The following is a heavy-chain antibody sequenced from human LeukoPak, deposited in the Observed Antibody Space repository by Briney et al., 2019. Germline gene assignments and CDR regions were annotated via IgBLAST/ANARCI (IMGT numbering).Heavy chain of an antibody. CDR2: MNPNSGNT. D-gene: IGHD3-16*01. CDR1: GYTFTSYD. J-gene: IGHJ3*02. Sequence: ASVKVSCKASGYTFTSYDINWVRQATGQGLEWMGWMNPNSGNTGYAQKFQGRVTMTRNTSISTAYMELSSLRSEDTAVYYCARVGEFHYPHAFDIWGQGTMVTVSS. CDR3: ARVGEFHYPHAFDI. V-gene: IGHV1-8*01.